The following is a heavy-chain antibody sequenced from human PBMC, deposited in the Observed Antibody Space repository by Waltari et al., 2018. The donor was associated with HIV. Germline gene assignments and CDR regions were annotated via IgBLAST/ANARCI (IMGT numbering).Heavy chain of an antibody. V-gene: IGHV4-39*07. D-gene: IGHD3-16*01. CDR1: GGSIRSSSYY. CDR2: IYYSGST. J-gene: IGHJ4*02. CDR3: APLSGPDY. Sequence: QLQLQESGPGLVKPSETLSLTCTVSGGSIRSSSYYWGWIRQPPGKGLEWIGSIYYSGSTYYNPSLKSRVTISVDTSKNQYSLKLSSVTAADTAVYYCAPLSGPDYWGQGTLVTVSS.